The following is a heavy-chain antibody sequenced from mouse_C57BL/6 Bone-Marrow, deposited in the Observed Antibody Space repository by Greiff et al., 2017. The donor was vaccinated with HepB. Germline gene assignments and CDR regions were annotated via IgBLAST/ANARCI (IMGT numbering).Heavy chain of an antibody. CDR1: GFTFSSYA. D-gene: IGHD1-1*01. V-gene: IGHV5-4*03. J-gene: IGHJ3*01. CDR3: ARGALYYYGSSLAY. CDR2: ISDGGSYT. Sequence: EVKVVESGGGLVKPGGSLKLSCAASGFTFSSYAMSWVRQTPEKRLEWVATISDGGSYTYYPDNVKGRFTISRDNAKNNLYLQMSHLKSEDTAMYYCARGALYYYGSSLAYWGQGTLVTVSA.